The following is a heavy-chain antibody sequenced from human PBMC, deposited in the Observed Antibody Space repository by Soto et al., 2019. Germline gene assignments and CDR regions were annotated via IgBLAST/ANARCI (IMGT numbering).Heavy chain of an antibody. D-gene: IGHD6-13*01. J-gene: IGHJ5*02. Sequence: QVTVKESGPVLVKPTETLTLTCTVSGFSLSNAGLGVSWIRQPPGKALEWLAHIFSNDETSYSTSLKSRLTISNDTSKSQVVLIMTNMDPVDTATYYCASTYITSCYWFDPWGQGTLVTVSS. CDR3: ASTYITSCYWFDP. CDR1: GFSLSNAGLG. V-gene: IGHV2-26*04. CDR2: IFSNDET.